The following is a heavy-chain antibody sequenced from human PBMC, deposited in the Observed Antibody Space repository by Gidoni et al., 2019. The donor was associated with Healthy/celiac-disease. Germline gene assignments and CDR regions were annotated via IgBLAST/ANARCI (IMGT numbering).Heavy chain of an antibody. V-gene: IGHV1-18*01. Sequence: QVQLVQSGAEVKKPGASVKVSCKASGYTFTSYGISWVRQAPGQGLEWMGWIRAYNGNTNYAQKLQGRVTMTTDTSTSTAYMELRSLRPDDTAVYYCARDQWIAARPAKEPSDAFDIWGQGTMVTVSS. J-gene: IGHJ3*02. CDR1: GYTFTSYG. CDR3: ARDQWIAARPAKEPSDAFDI. CDR2: IRAYNGNT. D-gene: IGHD6-6*01.